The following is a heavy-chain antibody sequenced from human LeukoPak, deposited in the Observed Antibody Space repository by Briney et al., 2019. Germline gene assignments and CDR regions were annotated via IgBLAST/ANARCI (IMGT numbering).Heavy chain of an antibody. CDR3: VKGRLTGDH. D-gene: IGHD7-27*01. J-gene: IGHJ4*02. V-gene: IGHV3-23*01. Sequence: GGSLRLSCAASGFPFSSYSMTWVRQAPGKGLEWVSGISGSSGGTNYSDSVKGRFTISRDNSKNTLYLQMNSLRAEDTAVYYCVKGRLTGDHWGQGTLVTVSS. CDR1: GFPFSSYS. CDR2: ISGSSGGT.